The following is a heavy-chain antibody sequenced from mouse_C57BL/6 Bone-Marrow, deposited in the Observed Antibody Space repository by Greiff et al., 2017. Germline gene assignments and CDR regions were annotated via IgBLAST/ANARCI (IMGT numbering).Heavy chain of an antibody. J-gene: IGHJ4*01. CDR3: ARDDEGYAMDY. CDR2: ILPGSGST. Sequence: VQLQQSGAELMKPGASVKLSCKATGYTFTGYWIEWVKQRPGHGLEWIGEILPGSGSTNYNEKFKGKATFAAAKASNTAYMQHSSLTTEDSAIYYCARDDEGYAMDYWGQGTSVTVSS. CDR1: GYTFTGYW. V-gene: IGHV1-9*01. D-gene: IGHD2-12*01.